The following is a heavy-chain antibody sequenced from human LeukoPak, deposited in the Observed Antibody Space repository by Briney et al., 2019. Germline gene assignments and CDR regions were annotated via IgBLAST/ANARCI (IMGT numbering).Heavy chain of an antibody. CDR3: AKVSAAIAAAINWFDP. J-gene: IGHJ5*02. Sequence: PGGSLRLSCAASGFTFSSYAVSWVRQAPEVGLEWVSTISGRGGSTFYADSVKGRFTISRDNSKNTLYLQMNSLRADDTAVYYCAKVSAAIAAAINWFDPWGQGTLVTVSS. CDR1: GFTFSSYA. CDR2: ISGRGGST. D-gene: IGHD6-13*01. V-gene: IGHV3-23*01.